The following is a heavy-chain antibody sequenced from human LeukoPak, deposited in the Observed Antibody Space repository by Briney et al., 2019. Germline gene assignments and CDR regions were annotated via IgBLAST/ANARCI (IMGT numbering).Heavy chain of an antibody. V-gene: IGHV1-69*13. Sequence: ASVTVSCKASARTFSSYAISWVRQAPGQGLEWMGGIIPIFGTANYAQKFQGRVTITADESTSTAYMELSSLRSEDTAVYYCARVPCMVRGVIPACWRGRARTNGMDVWGKGPTVTVSS. CDR2: IIPIFGTA. D-gene: IGHD3-10*01. J-gene: IGHJ6*04. CDR1: ARTFSSYA. CDR3: ARVPCMVRGVIPACWRGRARTNGMDV.